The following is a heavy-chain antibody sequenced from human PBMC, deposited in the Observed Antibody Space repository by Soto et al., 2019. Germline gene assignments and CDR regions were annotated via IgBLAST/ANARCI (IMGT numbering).Heavy chain of an antibody. Sequence: PRLSCAAPGFTFSNYYLSWIRQAPGQGLEWISYISSNSVYIKYADSVKGRFTISRDNAKHPVSLQMNSMRAEDAAVNYSEREGKSRSAEYYFDYWGQGTLVTVSS. CDR1: GFTFSNYY. D-gene: IGHD6-6*01. CDR3: EREGKSRSAEYYFDY. CDR2: ISSNSVYI. J-gene: IGHJ4*02. V-gene: IGHV3-11*06.